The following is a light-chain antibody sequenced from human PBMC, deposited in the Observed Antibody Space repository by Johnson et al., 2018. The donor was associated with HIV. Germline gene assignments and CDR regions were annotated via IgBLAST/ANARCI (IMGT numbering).Light chain of an antibody. J-gene: IGLJ1*01. Sequence: QAVLTQPPSVSAAPGQKVTISCSGSSSNIGNNYVSWYQQLPGTAPKLLIYENNKRPSGIPYRFSGSKSGTSATLGITGLQTGDEADYYCGTWDSSLSAGCYVFGTGTKVTVL. CDR1: SSNIGNNY. CDR2: ENN. CDR3: GTWDSSLSAGCYV. V-gene: IGLV1-51*02.